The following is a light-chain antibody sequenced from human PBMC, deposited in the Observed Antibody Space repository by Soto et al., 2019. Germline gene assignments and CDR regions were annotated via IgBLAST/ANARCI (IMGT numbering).Light chain of an antibody. CDR3: QEYGSSLALT. J-gene: IGKJ4*01. V-gene: IGKV3-20*01. CDR1: PGITSAF. CDR2: GAS. Sequence: IVLTQSPNTLSVSPGDRATLSCRASPGITSAFLAWYQQKPGQAPRLLIYGASTRATGIPDRFTGSGSGTDFTLTISRLEPEDFAVHYCQEYGSSLALTFGGGTKVEI.